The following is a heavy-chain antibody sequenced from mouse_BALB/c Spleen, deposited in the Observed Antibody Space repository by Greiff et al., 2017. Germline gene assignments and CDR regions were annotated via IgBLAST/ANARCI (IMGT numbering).Heavy chain of an antibody. CDR1: GYTFTSYW. J-gene: IGHJ3*01. CDR2: INPSSGYT. CDR3: ARGLSASFAY. V-gene: IGHV1-4*02. Sequence: VKLQESGAELAKPGASVKMSCKASGYTFTSYWMHWVKQRPGQGLEWIGYINPSSGYTEYNQKFKDKTTLTADKSSSTAYMQLSRLTSEDSAVYYCARGLSASFAYWGQGTLVTVSA. D-gene: IGHD3-1*01.